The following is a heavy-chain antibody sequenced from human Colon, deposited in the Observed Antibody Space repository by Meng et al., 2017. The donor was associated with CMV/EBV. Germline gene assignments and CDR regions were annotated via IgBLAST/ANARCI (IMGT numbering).Heavy chain of an antibody. CDR2: IYHSGNT. CDR1: GYSISSGFY. CDR3: ARASGRDF. Sequence: SETLSLTCNVSGYSISSGFYWGWIRQPPGKGLEWIANIYHSGNTYYNPSLKNRVTMSVDTSKNQFFLKLSSVTAADTAVYFCARASGRDFWGQGTLVTVSS. V-gene: IGHV4-38-2*02. D-gene: IGHD2-15*01. J-gene: IGHJ4*02.